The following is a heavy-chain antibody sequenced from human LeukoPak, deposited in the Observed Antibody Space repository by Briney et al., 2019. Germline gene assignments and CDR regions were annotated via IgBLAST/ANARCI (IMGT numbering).Heavy chain of an antibody. CDR3: ARRAPYYYYYYMDV. V-gene: IGHV1-2*02. Sequence: GASVKVSCKASGYTFTGYYMHWVRQAPGQGLEWMGWVTPNSGGTNYAQRFQGRVTMTRDTSISTVYMELSSLRSEDTAVYYCARRAPYYYYYYMDVWGKGTTVTVSS. CDR1: GYTFTGYY. J-gene: IGHJ6*03. CDR2: VTPNSGGT.